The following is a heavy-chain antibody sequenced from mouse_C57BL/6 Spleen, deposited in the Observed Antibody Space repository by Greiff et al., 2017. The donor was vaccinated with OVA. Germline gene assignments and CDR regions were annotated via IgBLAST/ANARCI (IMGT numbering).Heavy chain of an antibody. D-gene: IGHD1-1*02. CDR1: GFTFTDYY. CDR2: IRNKANGYTT. J-gene: IGHJ3*01. Sequence: EVMLVESGGGLVQPGGSLSLSCAASGFTFTDYYMSWVRQPPGKALEWLGFIRNKANGYTTEYSASVKGRFTISRDNSQSILYLQMNALRAEDSATYYCARSSLIWSFAYWGQGTLVTVSA. V-gene: IGHV7-3*01. CDR3: ARSSLIWSFAY.